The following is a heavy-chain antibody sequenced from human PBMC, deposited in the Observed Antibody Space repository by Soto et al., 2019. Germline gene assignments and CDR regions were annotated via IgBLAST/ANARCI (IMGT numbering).Heavy chain of an antibody. Sequence: QLQLQESGPGLVKPSETLSLTCTVSGGSISSSSYYWGWIRQPPGKGLEWIGSIYYSGSTYYNPSLKSRVTISVDTSKNQFSLKLSSVTGADTAVYYCARQDIVLMVYANDYWGQGTLVTVSS. J-gene: IGHJ4*02. CDR3: ARQDIVLMVYANDY. V-gene: IGHV4-39*01. CDR1: GGSISSSSYY. D-gene: IGHD2-8*01. CDR2: IYYSGST.